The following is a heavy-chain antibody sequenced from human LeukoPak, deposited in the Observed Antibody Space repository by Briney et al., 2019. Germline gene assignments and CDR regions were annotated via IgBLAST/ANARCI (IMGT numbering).Heavy chain of an antibody. Sequence: ASVKVSCKASGYPFTRYDINWVRQASGQGLEWMGWINPNSGGVNYAQTFQGRIALTRDTSATTVYMELTSLTSDDTAVYYCARGGVYSSSSADYWGLGTLVTVSS. CDR1: GYPFTRYD. D-gene: IGHD6-6*01. V-gene: IGHV1-2*02. CDR3: ARGGVYSSSSADY. CDR2: INPNSGGV. J-gene: IGHJ4*02.